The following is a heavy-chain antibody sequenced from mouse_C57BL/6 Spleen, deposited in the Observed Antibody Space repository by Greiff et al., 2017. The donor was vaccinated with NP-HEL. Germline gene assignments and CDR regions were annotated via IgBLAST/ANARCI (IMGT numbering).Heavy chain of an antibody. Sequence: QVQLQQSGAELMKPGASVKLSCKATGYTFTGYWIEWVKQRPGHGLEWIGEILPGSGSTNYNEKFKGKATFTADTSSNTAYMQLSSLTTEDSAIYYCARYGVPTIVTSRYFDYWGQGTTLTVSS. CDR3: ARYGVPTIVTSRYFDY. D-gene: IGHD2-5*01. CDR2: ILPGSGST. J-gene: IGHJ2*01. CDR1: GYTFTGYW. V-gene: IGHV1-9*01.